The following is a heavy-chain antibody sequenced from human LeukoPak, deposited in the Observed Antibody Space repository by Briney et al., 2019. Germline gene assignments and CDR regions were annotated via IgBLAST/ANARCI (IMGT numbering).Heavy chain of an antibody. D-gene: IGHD3-10*01. V-gene: IGHV3-53*01. CDR3: ARDLGMVRGIIGY. CDR1: GFTVSSNY. J-gene: IGHJ4*02. Sequence: GGSLRLSCAASGFTVSSNYMSWVRQAPGKGLEWVSVIYSGGSTYYADSVKGRFTISRDNAKNSLYLQMNSLRAEDTAVYYCARDLGMVRGIIGYWGQGTLVTVSS. CDR2: IYSGGST.